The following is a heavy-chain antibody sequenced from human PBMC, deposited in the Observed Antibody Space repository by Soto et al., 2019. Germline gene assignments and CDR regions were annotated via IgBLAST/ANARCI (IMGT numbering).Heavy chain of an antibody. D-gene: IGHD6-13*01. CDR1: GFTVSSNY. CDR2: IYSGGST. V-gene: IGHV3-53*02. J-gene: IGHJ4*02. CDR3: ARTKRAAGTFDS. Sequence: EVQLVETGGGLIQPGGSLRLSCAASGFTVSSNYMSWVRQAPGKGLEWVSVIYSGGSTYYADSVKGRFTISRDTSKNTLYLQMNSLRAEDTAVYYCARTKRAAGTFDSWGQGTLVTVSS.